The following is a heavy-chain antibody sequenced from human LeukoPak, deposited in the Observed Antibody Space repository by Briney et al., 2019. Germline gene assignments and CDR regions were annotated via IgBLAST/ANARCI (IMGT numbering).Heavy chain of an antibody. V-gene: IGHV1-2*02. CDR3: ARGSYNWNDGGYYFDY. D-gene: IGHD1-1*01. CDR1: GYTFTGYY. Sequence: GASVKVSCKASGYTFTGYYMHWVRQAPGQGLEWMGWINPNSGGTSYAQKFQGRVTMTRDTSISTAYMELSRLRSDDTAVYYCARGSYNWNDGGYYFDYWGQGTLVTVSS. J-gene: IGHJ4*02. CDR2: INPNSGGT.